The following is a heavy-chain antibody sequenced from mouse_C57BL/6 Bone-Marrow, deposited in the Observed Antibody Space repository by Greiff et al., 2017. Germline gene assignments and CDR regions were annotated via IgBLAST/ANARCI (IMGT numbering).Heavy chain of an antibody. J-gene: IGHJ2*01. CDR2: IYPRSGNT. CDR3: ARKREDYDPFDY. D-gene: IGHD2-4*01. Sequence: QVQLQQSGAELARPGASVKLSCKASGYTFTSYGISWVKQRTGQGLEWIGEIYPRSGNTYYNEKFKGKATLTADKSSSTAYMELRSLTSEDSAVYFCARKREDYDPFDYWGQGTTLTVSS. V-gene: IGHV1-81*01. CDR1: GYTFTSYG.